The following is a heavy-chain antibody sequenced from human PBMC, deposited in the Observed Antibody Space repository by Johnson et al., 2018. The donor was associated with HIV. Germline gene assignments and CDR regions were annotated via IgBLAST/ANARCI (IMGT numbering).Heavy chain of an antibody. V-gene: IGHV3-33*06. D-gene: IGHD3-22*01. Sequence: QVQLVESGGGVMQPGKSLRLSCEASGFTFRSYAMHWVRQAPGKGLEWVAVIWYDGSNKYYADSVKGRFTISRDNSKNTLYLQMNSLRAEDTAVYYCAKDRYYDSSGPDAFDIWGQGTMVTVSS. CDR1: GFTFRSYA. CDR2: IWYDGSNK. CDR3: AKDRYYDSSGPDAFDI. J-gene: IGHJ3*02.